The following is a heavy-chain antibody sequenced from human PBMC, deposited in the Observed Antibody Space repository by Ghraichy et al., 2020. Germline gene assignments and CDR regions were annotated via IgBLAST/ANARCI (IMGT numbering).Heavy chain of an antibody. CDR3: ARIRGDSSGWSWRFDP. V-gene: IGHV2-70*01. J-gene: IGHJ5*02. Sequence: SGPTLVKPTQTLTLTCTFSGFSLSTSGMCVSWIRQPPGKVLEWLALIDWDDDKYYSTSLKTRLTISKDTSKNQVVLTMTNMDPVDTATYYCARIRGDSSGWSWRFDPWGQGTLVTVSS. CDR1: GFSLSTSGMC. CDR2: IDWDDDK. D-gene: IGHD6-19*01.